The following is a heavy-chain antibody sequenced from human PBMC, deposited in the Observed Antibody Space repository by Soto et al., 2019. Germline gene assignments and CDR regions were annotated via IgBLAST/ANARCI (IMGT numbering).Heavy chain of an antibody. CDR2: IIPIFGTA. D-gene: IGHD3-9*01. V-gene: IGHV1-69*06. CDR3: ARRRRERAGYEYYFDY. Sequence: QVQLVQSGAEVKKPGSSVKVSCKASGGTFSSYAIRWVRQAPGRGLEWMGGIIPIFGTANYAQKFQGRVTITADKSTSTAYMELSSLRSEDTAVYYCARRRRERAGYEYYFDYWGQGTLVTVSS. CDR1: GGTFSSYA. J-gene: IGHJ4*02.